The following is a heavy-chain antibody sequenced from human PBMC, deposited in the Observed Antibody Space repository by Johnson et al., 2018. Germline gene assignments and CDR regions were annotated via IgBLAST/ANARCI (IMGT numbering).Heavy chain of an antibody. CDR1: GFTFSGYA. Sequence: EVQLVESGGGLVQPGGSLRLSCAASGFTFSGYAMSWVRQAPGKGLEWVSSISSSAGSTYYADSRRGRFTISRDNSKDTLYLQMNSLRADDTAVYFCAKDGYMDVWGKGTTVTVSS. CDR2: ISSSAGST. V-gene: IGHV3-23*04. J-gene: IGHJ6*03. CDR3: AKDGYMDV.